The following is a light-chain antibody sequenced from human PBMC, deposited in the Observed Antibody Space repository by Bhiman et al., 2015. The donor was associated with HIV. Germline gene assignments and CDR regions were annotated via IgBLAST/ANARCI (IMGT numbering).Light chain of an antibody. J-gene: IGLJ1*01. Sequence: SYVLTQPPSVSVAPGKTARLTCGGNSIRSRSVHWYQQKPGQAPVLVMYYDSDRPPGIPERFSGSKSGNTATLTLSRVEAGDEADYYCQVWDRSSDHYVFGTGTKVTVL. CDR2: YDS. V-gene: IGLV3-21*04. CDR3: QVWDRSSDHYV. CDR1: SIRSRS.